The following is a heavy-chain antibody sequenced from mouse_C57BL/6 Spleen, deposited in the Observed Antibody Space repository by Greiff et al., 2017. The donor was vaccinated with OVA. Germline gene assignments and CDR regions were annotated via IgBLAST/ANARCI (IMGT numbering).Heavy chain of an antibody. CDR3: ARSVDY. CDR2: INPNNGGT. Sequence: EVQLQQSGPELVKPGASVQISCKASGYTFTDYYMNWVKQSHGKSLEWIGDINPNNGGTSYNQKFKGKATLTVDKSSSTAYMELRSLTSEDSAVYYCARSVDYWGQGTTLTVSS. J-gene: IGHJ2*01. V-gene: IGHV1-26*01. CDR1: GYTFTDYY.